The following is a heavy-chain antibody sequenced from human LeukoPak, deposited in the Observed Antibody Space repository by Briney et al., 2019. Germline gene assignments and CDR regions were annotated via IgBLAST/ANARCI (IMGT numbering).Heavy chain of an antibody. D-gene: IGHD5-12*01. Sequence: GGSLRLSCAASGFTFSSYSMNWVRQAPGKGLEWVSSISSSSSYIYYADSVKGRFTISRDNAKNSLYLQMTSLRAEDTAVYYCARTIRSIVATSNFDYWGQGTLVTVSS. CDR2: ISSSSSYI. CDR3: ARTIRSIVATSNFDY. V-gene: IGHV3-21*01. J-gene: IGHJ4*02. CDR1: GFTFSSYS.